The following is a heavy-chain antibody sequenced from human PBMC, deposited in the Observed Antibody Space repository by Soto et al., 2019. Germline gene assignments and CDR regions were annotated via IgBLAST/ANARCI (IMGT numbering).Heavy chain of an antibody. Sequence: EVQLVESGGGLVQPGGSLRLSCAASGFTVSSNYMSWVRQAPGKGLEWVSVIYSGGSTYYADSVKGRFTISRHNSKNTLYLQMNSLRAEDTAVYYCARVGGFKRGGSYYFQSWGQGTLVPVSS. CDR3: ARVGGFKRGGSYYFQS. D-gene: IGHD2-15*01. J-gene: IGHJ4*02. CDR2: IYSGGST. CDR1: GFTVSSNY. V-gene: IGHV3-53*04.